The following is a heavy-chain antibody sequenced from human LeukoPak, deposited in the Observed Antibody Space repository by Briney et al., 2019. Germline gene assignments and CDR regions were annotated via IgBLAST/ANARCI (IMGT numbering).Heavy chain of an antibody. Sequence: GGSLRLSCAASGFTFSSYWMSWVRQAPGKGLEWVANVKEGERYSVDSVKGRFTISRDNAKNSLYLQMNRLRAEDTAVYYCARSGGNNYHWALDIWGQGTMVTVSS. V-gene: IGHV3-7*01. CDR1: GFTFSSYW. CDR3: ARSGGNNYHWALDI. CDR2: VKEGER. J-gene: IGHJ3*02. D-gene: IGHD1/OR15-1a*01.